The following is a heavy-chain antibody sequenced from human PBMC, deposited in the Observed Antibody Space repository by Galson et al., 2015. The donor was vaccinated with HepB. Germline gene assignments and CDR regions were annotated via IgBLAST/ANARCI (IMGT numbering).Heavy chain of an antibody. Sequence: SLRLSCAVSGFAVRSYHMAWVRQTPGRGLAWVSTIYSGGSTYFADFVKGRFSISRDDFKNTLSLEMNTLRVEDTAVYLCARGWTYYGDVHFDYWGQGIQVTVST. V-gene: IGHV3-66*01. CDR2: IYSGGST. D-gene: IGHD4-17*01. CDR1: GFAVRSYH. J-gene: IGHJ4*02. CDR3: ARGWTYYGDVHFDY.